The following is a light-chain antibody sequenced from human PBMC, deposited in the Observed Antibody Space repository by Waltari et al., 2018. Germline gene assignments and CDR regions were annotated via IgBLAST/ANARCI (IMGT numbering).Light chain of an antibody. J-gene: IGLJ2*01. V-gene: IGLV2-23*02. CDR3: FSRSGTRIPVV. Sequence: SSLTQPAAVSGPTGPAITITCTPTSSDLATSNRVSWFQQHPGLVPKLIIYDVTTRPSGVSNRFSGSKSGNTASLTISGLQAEDDADYYCFSRSGTRIPVVFGGGTKLTVL. CDR1: SSDLATSNR. CDR2: DVT.